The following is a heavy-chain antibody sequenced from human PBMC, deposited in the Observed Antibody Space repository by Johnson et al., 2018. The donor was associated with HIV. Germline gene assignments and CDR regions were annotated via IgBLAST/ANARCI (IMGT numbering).Heavy chain of an antibody. D-gene: IGHD4-17*01. CDR1: GFTFSDSY. CDR3: SRDPPVTTTHNAFDI. V-gene: IGHV3-11*01. CDR2: ISKSGSTT. J-gene: IGHJ3*02. Sequence: QVLLVESGGGLVKPGGSLRLSCAASGFTFSDSYMTWIRQAPGKRLEWISYISKSGSTTYYADSVKGRFTISRDNAKDSLYLQMNSLRDEDTAGYYCSRDPPVTTTHNAFDIWGQGTMVTVSS.